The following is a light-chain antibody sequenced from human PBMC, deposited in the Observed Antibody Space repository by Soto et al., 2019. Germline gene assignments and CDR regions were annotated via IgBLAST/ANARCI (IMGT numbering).Light chain of an antibody. CDR3: QQYGSSGT. Sequence: PGERATLSCRASQSVSSNLAWYQQKPGQAPRLLIYGASNRATSIPDRFSGSGSGTDFTLTISRLEPEDFAVYYCQQYGSSGTFGQGTKVDIK. CDR1: QSVSSN. J-gene: IGKJ1*01. CDR2: GAS. V-gene: IGKV3-20*01.